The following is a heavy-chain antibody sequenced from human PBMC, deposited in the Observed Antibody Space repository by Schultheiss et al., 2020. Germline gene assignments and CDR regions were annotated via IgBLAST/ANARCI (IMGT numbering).Heavy chain of an antibody. V-gene: IGHV4-39*01. CDR2: IYYSGST. CDR3: ARHLTIFGVVITPDAFDI. CDR1: GGSISSGGYY. Sequence: SETLSLTCTVSGGSISSGGYYWSWIRQHPGKGLEWIGYIYYSGSTYYNPSLKSRVTISVDTSKNQFSLKLSSVTAADTAVYYCARHLTIFGVVITPDAFDIWGQGTMVTVS. J-gene: IGHJ3*02. D-gene: IGHD3-3*01.